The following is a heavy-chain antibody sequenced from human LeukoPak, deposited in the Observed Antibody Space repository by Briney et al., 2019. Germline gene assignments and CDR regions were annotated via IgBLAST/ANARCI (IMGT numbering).Heavy chain of an antibody. J-gene: IGHJ3*02. CDR1: GFTFSNYA. CDR2: LSYDGSNA. Sequence: GGPLRLSCAASGFTFSNYAMHWVRQAPGKGLEWVAFLSYDGSNAYYADSVKGRFTISRDNSKNTLYLQMNSLRAEDTAVYYCARDQTTDDAFDIWGQGTMVTVSS. CDR3: ARDQTTDDAFDI. D-gene: IGHD4-17*01. V-gene: IGHV3-30-3*01.